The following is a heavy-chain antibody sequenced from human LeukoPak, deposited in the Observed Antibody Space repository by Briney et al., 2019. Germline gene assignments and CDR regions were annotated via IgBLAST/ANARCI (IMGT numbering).Heavy chain of an antibody. CDR3: ARVWCSSTSCYSGIYYYYGTDV. D-gene: IGHD2-2*01. J-gene: IGHJ6*04. Sequence: TGGSLRLSCAASGVTFSSHAMSWVRQAPEKGMEWVSAISGSGGTTYYADSVKGRFTIYRDNSKDTLSLQMNSLRGEDTAVYYCARVWCSSTSCYSGIYYYYGTDVWGKGTTVTVSS. CDR2: ISGSGGTT. V-gene: IGHV3-23*01. CDR1: GVTFSSHA.